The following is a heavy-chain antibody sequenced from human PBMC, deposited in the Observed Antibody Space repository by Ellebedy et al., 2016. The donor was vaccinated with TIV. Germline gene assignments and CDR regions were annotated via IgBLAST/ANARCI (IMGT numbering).Heavy chain of an antibody. CDR2: IHPGDSET. Sequence: GESLKISCKGSGYSFTNYWIGSVRQMPGKGLEWMGIIHPGDSETRYSPSFQGQVTISGDKSISTAYLQWSSLKASDTAMYYCARFTSDYSGDWFGRAFDHWGQGTLVIVSS. CDR1: GYSFTNYW. V-gene: IGHV5-51*01. D-gene: IGHD2-21*02. CDR3: ARFTSDYSGDWFGRAFDH. J-gene: IGHJ4*02.